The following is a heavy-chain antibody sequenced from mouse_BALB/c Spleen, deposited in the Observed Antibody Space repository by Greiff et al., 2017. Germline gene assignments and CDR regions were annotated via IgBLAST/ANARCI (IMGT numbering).Heavy chain of an antibody. D-gene: IGHD1-1*01. CDR3: ARRDYGSRDAMDD. Sequence: QVQLQQSGAELVRPGSSVKISCKASGYAFSSYWMNWVKQRPGQGLEWIGQIYPGDGDTNYNGKFKGKATLTADKSSSTAYMQLSSLTSEDSAVYFCARRDYGSRDAMDDWGQGTSVTVSS. CDR1: GYAFSSYW. CDR2: IYPGDGDT. J-gene: IGHJ4*01. V-gene: IGHV1-80*01.